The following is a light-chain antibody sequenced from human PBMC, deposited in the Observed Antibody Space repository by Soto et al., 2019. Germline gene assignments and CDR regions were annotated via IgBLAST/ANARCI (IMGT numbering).Light chain of an antibody. Sequence: DIQMTQSPSSLSASVGDRVTITCRASQSISDYLNWYQQKVGKAPKLLIYAASTLQSGVPSRFSGSGSGTDFTLTISCLQPEDFATYYCQQTYTTPQTFGQGTKLEIK. J-gene: IGKJ2*01. CDR2: AAS. CDR1: QSISDY. V-gene: IGKV1-39*01. CDR3: QQTYTTPQT.